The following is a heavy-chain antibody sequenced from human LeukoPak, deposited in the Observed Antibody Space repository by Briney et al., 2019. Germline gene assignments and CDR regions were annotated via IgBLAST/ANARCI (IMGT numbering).Heavy chain of an antibody. V-gene: IGHV3-30*18. CDR1: GFTFSNYG. Sequence: GGSLRLSCAASGFTFSNYGMHWVRQAPGKGLEWVAGVSYEGSHKYHADSVKGRFTISRDKSKNTLYLQMNSLRTEDTAVYYCAKDGGRVFDYWGQGTLVTVSS. D-gene: IGHD2-15*01. CDR3: AKDGGRVFDY. J-gene: IGHJ4*02. CDR2: VSYEGSHK.